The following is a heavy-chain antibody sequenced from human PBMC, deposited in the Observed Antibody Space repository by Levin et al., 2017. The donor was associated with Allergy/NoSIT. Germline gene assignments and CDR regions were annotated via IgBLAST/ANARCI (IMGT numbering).Heavy chain of an antibody. Sequence: SETLSLTCAVYGGSFSGYYWSWIRQPPGKGLEWIGEINHSGSTNYNPSLKSRVTISVDTSKNQFSLKLSSVTAADTAVYYCARVTYYYDSSGYQKRYYFDYWGQGTLVTVSS. J-gene: IGHJ4*02. D-gene: IGHD3-22*01. CDR2: INHSGST. CDR3: ARVTYYYDSSGYQKRYYFDY. CDR1: GGSFSGYY. V-gene: IGHV4-34*01.